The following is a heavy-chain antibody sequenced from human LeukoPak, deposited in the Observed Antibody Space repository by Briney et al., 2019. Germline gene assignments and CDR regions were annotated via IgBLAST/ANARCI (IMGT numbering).Heavy chain of an antibody. D-gene: IGHD2-15*01. CDR1: GFTFSSYA. V-gene: IGHV3-33*08. Sequence: PGRSLRLSCAASGFTFSSYAMHWVRQAPGKGLEWVAVIWYDGSNKYYADSVKGRFTISRDNSKNTLYLQMNSLRAEDTAVYYCARERRYCSGGSCYRDYGDYVFGYWGQGTLVTVSS. J-gene: IGHJ4*02. CDR3: ARERRYCSGGSCYRDYGDYVFGY. CDR2: IWYDGSNK.